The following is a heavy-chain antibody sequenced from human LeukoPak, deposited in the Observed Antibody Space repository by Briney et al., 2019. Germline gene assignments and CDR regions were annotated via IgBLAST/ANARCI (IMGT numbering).Heavy chain of an antibody. CDR1: GFNFANHA. CDR3: VREDTPATANY. CDR2: ISGGGDIA. D-gene: IGHD2-21*02. V-gene: IGHV3-23*01. J-gene: IGHJ4*02. Sequence: GGSLRLSCAASGFNFANHAMSWVRQTPGKGLEWVSAISGGGDIAYYADSVTGRFTISRDNSKDTLFLQMHSLRPGDTAVYYCVREDTPATANYWGQGTLVTISS.